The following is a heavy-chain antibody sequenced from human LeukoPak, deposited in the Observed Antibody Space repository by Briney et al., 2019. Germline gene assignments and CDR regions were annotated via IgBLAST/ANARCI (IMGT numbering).Heavy chain of an antibody. J-gene: IGHJ4*02. V-gene: IGHV4-30-2*01. Sequence: SQTLSLTCAVSGGSIGSGGYSWSWIRQPPGKGLEWIGYIYHSGSTYYNPSLKSRVTISVDRSKNQFSLKLSSVTAADTAVYYCARGIAAAGTFDYWGQGTLVTVSS. CDR2: IYHSGST. D-gene: IGHD6-13*01. CDR1: GGSIGSGGYS. CDR3: ARGIAAAGTFDY.